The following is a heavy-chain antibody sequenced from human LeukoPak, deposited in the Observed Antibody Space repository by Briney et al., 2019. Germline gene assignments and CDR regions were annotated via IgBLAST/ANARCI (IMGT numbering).Heavy chain of an antibody. CDR3: ASETNYDILTGYYGTDY. D-gene: IGHD3-9*01. CDR1: GGSISGSSYY. CDR2: IYYSGST. J-gene: IGHJ4*02. Sequence: SETLSLTCTVSGGSISGSSYYWGWIRQPPGKGLEWIGSIYYSGSTYYNPSLKSRVTISVDTSKNQFSLKLSSVTAADTAVYYCASETNYDILTGYYGTDYWGQGTLVTVSS. V-gene: IGHV4-39*01.